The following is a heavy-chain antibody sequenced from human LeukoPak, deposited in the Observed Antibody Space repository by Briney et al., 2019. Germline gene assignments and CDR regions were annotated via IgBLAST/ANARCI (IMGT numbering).Heavy chain of an antibody. Sequence: SETLSLTCAVYGVSFSGYYWSWIRQPPGKGLEWIGEINHSGSTNYNPSLKSRVTISVDTSKNQFSLKLSSVTAADTAVYYCASLTDSFDYWGQGTLVTVSS. CDR3: ASLTDSFDY. CDR1: GVSFSGYY. V-gene: IGHV4-34*01. J-gene: IGHJ4*02. CDR2: INHSGST.